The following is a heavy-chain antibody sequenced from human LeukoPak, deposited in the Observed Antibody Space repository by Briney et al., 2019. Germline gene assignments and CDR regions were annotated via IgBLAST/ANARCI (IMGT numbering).Heavy chain of an antibody. J-gene: IGHJ3*02. CDR3: ARVVVTALDAFDI. CDR1: GFTFSSYW. Sequence: GGSLRLSCAASGFTFSSYWMSWVRQAPGKGLEWVANIKQDGSEKYYVDSVKGRFTISRDNAKNSLYLQMNSLRAEDTAVYYCARVVVTALDAFDIWGQGTMVTVSS. V-gene: IGHV3-7*01. D-gene: IGHD2-21*02. CDR2: IKQDGSEK.